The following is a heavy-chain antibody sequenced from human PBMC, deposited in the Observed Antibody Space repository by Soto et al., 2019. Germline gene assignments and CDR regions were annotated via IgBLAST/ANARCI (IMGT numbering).Heavy chain of an antibody. V-gene: IGHV1-46*01. D-gene: IGHD2-2*01. J-gene: IGHJ6*02. Sequence: ASVKVSCKASGYTFTSYYMHWVRQAPGQELEWMGIINPSGGSTSYAQKFQGRVTMTRDTSTSTVYMELSSLRSEDTAVYYCARDRLIVVVPAATAHGMDVWGQGTTVTVSS. CDR1: GYTFTSYY. CDR3: ARDRLIVVVPAATAHGMDV. CDR2: INPSGGST.